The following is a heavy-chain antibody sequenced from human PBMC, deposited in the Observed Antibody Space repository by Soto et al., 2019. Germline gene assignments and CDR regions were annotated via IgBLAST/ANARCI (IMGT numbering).Heavy chain of an antibody. V-gene: IGHV3-21*01. Sequence: GGSLRLSCAASGFTFSSYWMHWVRQAPGKGLEWVSSISSSSSYIYYADSVKGRFTISRDNAKNSLYLQMNSLRAEDTAVYYCASQRGLAYCGGDCYPFYYGMDVWGQGTTVTVSS. J-gene: IGHJ6*02. CDR2: ISSSSSYI. CDR1: GFTFSSYW. D-gene: IGHD2-21*02. CDR3: ASQRGLAYCGGDCYPFYYGMDV.